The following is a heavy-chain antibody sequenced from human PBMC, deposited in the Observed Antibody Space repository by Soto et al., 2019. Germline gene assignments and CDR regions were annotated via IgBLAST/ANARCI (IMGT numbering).Heavy chain of an antibody. CDR1: GCSISSGGYY. CDR3: ARDTESYYGPHGMDV. Sequence: SETLSLTCTVSGCSISSGGYYWSWIRQHPGKGLEWIGYTYYSGSTYYNPSLKSRVTISVDTSKNQFSLKLSSVTAADTAVYYCARDTESYYGPHGMDVWGQGTTVTVSS. D-gene: IGHD3-22*01. J-gene: IGHJ6*02. CDR2: TYYSGST. V-gene: IGHV4-31*03.